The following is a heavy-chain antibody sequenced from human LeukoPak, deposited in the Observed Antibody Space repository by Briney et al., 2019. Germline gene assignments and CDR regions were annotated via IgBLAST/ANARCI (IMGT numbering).Heavy chain of an antibody. Sequence: SETLSLTCTVSGGSISSYYWSWIRQPPGKGLGWIGYIYYSGSTNYNPSLKSRVTISVDTSKNQFSLKLSSVTAADTAVYYCARGHYYYDSSGYYLGYWGQGTLVTVSS. V-gene: IGHV4-59*01. J-gene: IGHJ4*02. D-gene: IGHD3-22*01. CDR1: GGSISSYY. CDR2: IYYSGST. CDR3: ARGHYYYDSSGYYLGY.